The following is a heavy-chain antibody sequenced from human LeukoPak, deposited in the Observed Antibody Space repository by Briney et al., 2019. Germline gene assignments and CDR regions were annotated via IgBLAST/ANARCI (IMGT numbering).Heavy chain of an antibody. Sequence: PSETLSLTCTVSGGSVRRGNYYWTWIRQPAGSGLEWIGRIYTSGTTDYNPSLRTRVTISADASRNQFSLNLSSVTAADTAVYYCARWSGSVTARNYYYYMDVWGEGTTVTVSS. CDR3: ARWSGSVTARNYYYYMDV. CDR1: GGSVRRGNYY. D-gene: IGHD6-6*01. J-gene: IGHJ6*03. CDR2: IYTSGTT. V-gene: IGHV4-61*02.